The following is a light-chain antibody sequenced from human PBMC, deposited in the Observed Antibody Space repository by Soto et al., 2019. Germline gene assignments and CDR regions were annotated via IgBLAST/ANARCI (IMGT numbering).Light chain of an antibody. Sequence: EIVLTQSPATLSLSPGERATLSCRASQSVSSYLAWYQQKPGQAPRLLIFDASNRATGIPARFSGSGPGTDFTLTISSLEAEDFAVYYCQQRGSWPKTFGQGTKVEIK. J-gene: IGKJ1*01. CDR1: QSVSSY. V-gene: IGKV3-11*01. CDR3: QQRGSWPKT. CDR2: DAS.